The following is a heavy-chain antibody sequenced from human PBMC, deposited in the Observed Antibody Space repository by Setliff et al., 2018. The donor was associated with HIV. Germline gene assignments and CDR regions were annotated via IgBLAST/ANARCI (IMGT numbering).Heavy chain of an antibody. J-gene: IGHJ4*02. D-gene: IGHD1-1*01. CDR2: IYTSGST. CDR3: AQLGMVDDFDY. Sequence: PSETLSLTCAVSGYSISSGYYWSWIRQPAGKGLEWIGRIYTSGSTKYNPSLKSRVTISVDTSKNHFSLKLRSVTAADTAVYYCAQLGMVDDFDYWGQGTLVTVSS. V-gene: IGHV4-4*07. CDR1: GYSISSGYY.